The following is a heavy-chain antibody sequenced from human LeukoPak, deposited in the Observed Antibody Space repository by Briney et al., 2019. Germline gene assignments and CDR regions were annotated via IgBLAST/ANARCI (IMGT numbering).Heavy chain of an antibody. V-gene: IGHV3-30-3*01. J-gene: IGHJ4*02. CDR1: GFTFSSYA. Sequence: PGGSLRLSCAASGFTFSSYAMHWVRQAPGKGLEWVAVISYDGSNKYYADSVKGRFTISRDNSKNTLYLQMNSLRAEDTAVYYCARDFSPYYDFWSGHQRGDYWGQGTLVTVSS. D-gene: IGHD3-3*01. CDR3: ARDFSPYYDFWSGHQRGDY. CDR2: ISYDGSNK.